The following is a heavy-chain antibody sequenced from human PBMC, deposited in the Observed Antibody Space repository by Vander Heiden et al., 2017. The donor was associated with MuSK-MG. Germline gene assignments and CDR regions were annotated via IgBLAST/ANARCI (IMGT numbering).Heavy chain of an antibody. CDR3: AREPTVTTVEYFQH. CDR2: INSDGSST. D-gene: IGHD4-17*01. Sequence: EVQLVESGGDLVQPGGSLRLSCVGSGFTFRSYWMHWVRQAPGKGLVWVSRINSDGSSTSNADSVKGRFTISRDNAKNTLYLQMNSMRAEDTAVYYCAREPTVTTVEYFQHWGQGTLVTVSS. J-gene: IGHJ1*01. CDR1: GFTFRSYW. V-gene: IGHV3-74*01.